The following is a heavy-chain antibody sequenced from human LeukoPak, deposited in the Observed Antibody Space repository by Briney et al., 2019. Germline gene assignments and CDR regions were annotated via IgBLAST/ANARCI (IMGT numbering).Heavy chain of an antibody. D-gene: IGHD3-10*01. CDR1: GGTFSRYG. CDR3: AIEAEGSGGFGAFDI. Sequence: ASVKVSCKASGGTFSRYGFSWVRQAPGQGLEWMGGIIPVFDVANYAQKLQGRVTMTTDTSTSTAYMELRSLRSDDTAVYYCAIEAEGSGGFGAFDIWGQGTMVTVSS. CDR2: IIPVFDVA. J-gene: IGHJ3*02. V-gene: IGHV1-69*17.